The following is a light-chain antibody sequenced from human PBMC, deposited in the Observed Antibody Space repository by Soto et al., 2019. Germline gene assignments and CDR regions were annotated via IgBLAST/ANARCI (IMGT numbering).Light chain of an antibody. J-gene: IGKJ4*01. CDR3: MQGAHWPLT. CDR1: QSLEYTDGYTY. V-gene: IGKV2-30*01. CDR2: KVS. Sequence: DVVMTQSPLSLPVTLGQPASISCRSSQSLEYTDGYTYLSWFQQRPGQSPRRLIYKVSNRDSGVPDRFSGSGSGTDFTLKISRVEAEDVGIYYCMQGAHWPLTFGGGTKVDIK.